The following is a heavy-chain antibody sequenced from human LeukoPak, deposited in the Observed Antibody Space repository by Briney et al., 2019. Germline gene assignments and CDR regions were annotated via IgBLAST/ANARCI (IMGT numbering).Heavy chain of an antibody. J-gene: IGHJ5*02. V-gene: IGHV4-59*01. CDR3: ARVGRDGYNFMRSDWFDP. Sequence: SETLSLTCTVSGGSISSYYWSWIRQPPGKGLEWIGYIYYSGSTNYNPSLKSRVTISVDTSKNQFSLKLSSVTAADTAVYYCARVGRDGYNFMRSDWFDPWGQGTLVTVSS. D-gene: IGHD5-24*01. CDR2: IYYSGST. CDR1: GGSISSYY.